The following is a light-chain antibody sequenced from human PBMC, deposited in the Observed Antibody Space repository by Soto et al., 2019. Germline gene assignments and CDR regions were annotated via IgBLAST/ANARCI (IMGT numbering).Light chain of an antibody. J-gene: IGLJ2*01. CDR2: GNS. CDR1: SSNIGAGYD. V-gene: IGLV1-40*01. Sequence: QSVLTQPPSVPGAPGQRVTISCTGSSSNIGAGYDVHWYQQLPGTAPKLLIYGNSNRPSGVPDRFSGSKSGTSASLAITGLQAEDESDYYSQSYDSSLSGVVFGGGTKLTVL. CDR3: QSYDSSLSGVV.